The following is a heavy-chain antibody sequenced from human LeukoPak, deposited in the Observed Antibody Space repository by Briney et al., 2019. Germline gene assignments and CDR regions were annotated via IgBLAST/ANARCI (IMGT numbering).Heavy chain of an antibody. D-gene: IGHD4-17*01. V-gene: IGHV3-23*01. CDR1: GFTFSSFA. J-gene: IGHJ5*02. CDR2: ITGGHYPT. CDR3: TKDPNGDYVGAFDP. Sequence: GGSLRLSCAASGFTFSSFAITWVRQAPGKGLEWVSSITGGHYPTYNTDSVKGRFTISRDNSKNTLYLQMNSLRAEDTAVYYCTKDPNGDYVGAFDPWGQGTLVTVSS.